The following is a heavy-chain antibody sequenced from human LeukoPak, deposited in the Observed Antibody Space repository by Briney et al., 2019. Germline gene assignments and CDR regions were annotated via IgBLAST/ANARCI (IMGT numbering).Heavy chain of an antibody. J-gene: IGHJ4*02. CDR1: GFTFSSYS. CDR2: ISSSSSTI. V-gene: IGHV3-48*04. D-gene: IGHD3-9*01. Sequence: GGSLRLSCAASGFTFSSYSMNWVRQAPGKGLEWVSHISSSSSTIYYADSVKGRFTISRDNAKNSLYLQMNSLRAEDTAVYYCARVEDYDILTGFDYWGQGTLVTVSS. CDR3: ARVEDYDILTGFDY.